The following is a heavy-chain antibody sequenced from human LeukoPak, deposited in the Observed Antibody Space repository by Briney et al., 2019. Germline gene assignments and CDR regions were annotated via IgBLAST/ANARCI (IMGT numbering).Heavy chain of an antibody. CDR3: ATHIVVVTAIPHDAFDI. D-gene: IGHD2-21*02. CDR2: ISGDGGST. V-gene: IGHV3-43*02. CDR1: GFTFDDYA. Sequence: GGSLRLSCAASGFTFDDYAMHWVRQAPGKGLEWVSLISGDGGSTYYADSVKGRFTISRDNSKNSLYPQMNSLRTGDTALYYCATHIVVVTAIPHDAFDIWGQGTLVTVSS. J-gene: IGHJ3*02.